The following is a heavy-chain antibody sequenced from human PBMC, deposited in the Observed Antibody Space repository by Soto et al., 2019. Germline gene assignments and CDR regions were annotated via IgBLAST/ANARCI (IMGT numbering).Heavy chain of an antibody. D-gene: IGHD3-9*01. CDR3: AKDRGLYDILTGYYYYGMDV. CDR1: GFTFSSYG. CDR2: ISYDGSNK. J-gene: IGHJ6*02. V-gene: IGHV3-30*18. Sequence: QVQLVESGGGVVQPGRSLRLSCAASGFTFSSYGMHWVRQAPGKGLEWVAVISYDGSNKYYADSVKGRFTISRDNSKNTLYLQMNSLRAEDTAVYYCAKDRGLYDILTGYYYYGMDVWGQETTVTVS.